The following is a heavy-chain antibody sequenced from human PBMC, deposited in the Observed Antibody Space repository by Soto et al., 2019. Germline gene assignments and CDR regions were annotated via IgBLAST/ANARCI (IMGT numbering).Heavy chain of an antibody. D-gene: IGHD3-22*01. V-gene: IGHV3-21*01. CDR3: AREISYYYDSSGYYVGY. CDR1: GFTFSSYS. CDR2: ISSSSYI. Sequence: GGSLRLSCAASGFTFSSYSMNWVRQAPGKGLEWVSSISSSSYIYYADSVKGRFTISRDNAKNSLYLQMNSLRAEDTAVYYCAREISYYYDSSGYYVGYWGQGTLVTVSS. J-gene: IGHJ4*02.